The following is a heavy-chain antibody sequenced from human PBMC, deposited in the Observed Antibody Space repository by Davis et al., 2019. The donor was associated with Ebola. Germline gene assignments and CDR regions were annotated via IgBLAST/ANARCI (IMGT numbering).Heavy chain of an antibody. CDR3: ARAGWLQNFDY. J-gene: IGHJ4*02. Sequence: GESLKISCVASGFTFSNYNMDWXXXXXXXXXXXXSSISRFSTSIYYADSMKGRFTISRDNAKNSLYLQMSSLRAEDTAVYYCARAGWLQNFDYWGQGTLVTVSS. CDR2: ISRFSTSI. CDR1: GFTFSNYN. V-gene: IGHV3-21*01. D-gene: IGHD5-24*01.